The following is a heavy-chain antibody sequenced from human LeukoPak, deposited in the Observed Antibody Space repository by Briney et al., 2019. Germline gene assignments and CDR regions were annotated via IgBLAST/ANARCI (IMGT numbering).Heavy chain of an antibody. J-gene: IGHJ4*02. CDR2: ITGGGDTT. Sequence: PGGSLRLSCAASGFTFSSYSRNWVRQAPGQGLEWVSAITGGGDTTYYADSVKGRFTISRDNSKNTLCLQMNNLRAEDTAIYYCAKAANYDILTGYYLDYWGQGTLVTVSS. CDR1: GFTFSSYS. D-gene: IGHD3-9*01. CDR3: AKAANYDILTGYYLDY. V-gene: IGHV3-23*01.